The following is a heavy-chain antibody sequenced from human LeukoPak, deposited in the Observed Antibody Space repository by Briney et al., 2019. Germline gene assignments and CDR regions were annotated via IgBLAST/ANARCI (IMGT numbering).Heavy chain of an antibody. CDR3: AKDQNKRWSQGAGPVDY. Sequence: GGSLRLSCAASGFTFSDYGMHWVRQAPDKGLEWVALISYAGGNRYYADSVKGRFTISRDNSKNTLYLQMNSLRVEDTAVYYCAKDQNKRWSQGAGPVDYWGQGGLVTVSS. CDR1: GFTFSDYG. V-gene: IGHV3-30*18. CDR2: ISYAGGNR. J-gene: IGHJ4*02. D-gene: IGHD2-15*01.